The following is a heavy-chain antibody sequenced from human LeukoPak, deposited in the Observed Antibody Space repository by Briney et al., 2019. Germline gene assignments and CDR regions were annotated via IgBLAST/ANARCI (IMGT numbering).Heavy chain of an antibody. CDR1: GFTFSNYA. D-gene: IGHD1-26*01. CDR2: ISSNGHST. CDR3: ARRPYSGSYYVDY. Sequence: PGGSLRLSCAASGFTFSNYAMHWVRQAPGKGLEYVSAISSNGHSTDYAISVKGRFTISRDNSKNTLYLQMGRLGAEDMAVYYCARRPYSGSYYVDYWGQGTLVTVSS. V-gene: IGHV3-64*01. J-gene: IGHJ4*02.